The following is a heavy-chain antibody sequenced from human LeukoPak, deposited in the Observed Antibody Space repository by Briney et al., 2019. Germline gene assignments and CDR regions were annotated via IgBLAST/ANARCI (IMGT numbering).Heavy chain of an antibody. D-gene: IGHD5-18*01. J-gene: IGHJ4*02. CDR2: IYTSGST. CDR1: GGSISSYY. CDR3: AREDVDTGSDC. V-gene: IGHV4-4*07. Sequence: SETLSLTRTVSGGSISSYYWSWIRQPAGKGLEWIGRIYTSGSTNYNPSLKSRVTISKDTSQNHFSLKLSSVTAADTAVYYCAREDVDTGSDCWGQGTLVTVST.